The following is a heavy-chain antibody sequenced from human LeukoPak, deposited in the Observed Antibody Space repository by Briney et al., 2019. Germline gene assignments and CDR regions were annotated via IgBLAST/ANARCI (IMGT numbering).Heavy chain of an antibody. D-gene: IGHD2-21*02. Sequence: GGSLRLSCAASGFTFSNAWMSWVRQAPGKGLEWVGRIKSKTDGGTTDYAAPVKGRFTISRDDSKNTLYLQMNSLKTEDTAVYYCTTDMESRHRGGDCYLIYDYWGQGTLVTVSS. V-gene: IGHV3-15*01. CDR3: TTDMESRHRGGDCYLIYDY. CDR2: IKSKTDGGTT. J-gene: IGHJ4*02. CDR1: GFTFSNAW.